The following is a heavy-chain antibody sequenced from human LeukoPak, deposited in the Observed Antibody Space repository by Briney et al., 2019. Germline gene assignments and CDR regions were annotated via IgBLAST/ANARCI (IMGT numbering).Heavy chain of an antibody. V-gene: IGHV3-20*04. CDR3: AKVPGSSITRYFYFDY. D-gene: IGHD6-13*01. Sequence: PGGSLRLSCAASGFTFDDYGMSWVRQAPGKGLEWVSGINWNGGSTGYADSVKGRFTISRDNSKNTLYLQMDTLRAEDTAVYYCAKVPGSSITRYFYFDYWGQGTLVPVSS. J-gene: IGHJ4*02. CDR1: GFTFDDYG. CDR2: INWNGGST.